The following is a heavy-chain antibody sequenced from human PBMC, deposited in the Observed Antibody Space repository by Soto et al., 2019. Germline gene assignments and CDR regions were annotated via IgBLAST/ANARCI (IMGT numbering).Heavy chain of an antibody. CDR3: ASRYSSSGYYYGMDV. D-gene: IGHD6-6*01. J-gene: IGHJ6*02. Sequence: QVQLVQSGAEVKKPGSSVKVSCKASGGTFSSYAISWVRQAPGQGLEWMGGIIPIFGTANYEQKCQGRVTITADEYTSTAYRERRSMKSEDTAVYYCASRYSSSGYYYGMDVWGQGTTVTVSS. CDR2: IIPIFGTA. CDR1: GGTFSSYA. V-gene: IGHV1-69*12.